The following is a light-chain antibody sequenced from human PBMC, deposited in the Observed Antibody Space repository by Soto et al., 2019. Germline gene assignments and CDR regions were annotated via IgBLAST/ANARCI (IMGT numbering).Light chain of an antibody. Sequence: EIVLTQSPATLSLSPGERATLSCRASQSISSYLAWYQQKPDQAPRLLIYDASNRATGIPARFSGSGSGTDFTLTISSLEPEDFAVCYCHQRSTWPFTFGPGTKVDTK. J-gene: IGKJ3*01. CDR1: QSISSY. V-gene: IGKV3-11*01. CDR2: DAS. CDR3: HQRSTWPFT.